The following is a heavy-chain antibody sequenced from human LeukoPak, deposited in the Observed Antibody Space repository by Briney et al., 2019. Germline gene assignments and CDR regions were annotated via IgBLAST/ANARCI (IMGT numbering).Heavy chain of an antibody. CDR3: ARALRGGNSYGYLDS. J-gene: IGHJ4*02. CDR2: IYYSGST. CDR1: GGSISSYY. Sequence: ASETLSLTCTVSGGSISSYYWSRIRQPPGKGLEWIGYIYYSGSTNYNPSLKSRVTISVDMSKNQFSLKLRSVTAADTAVYYCARALRGGNSYGYLDSWGQGSLVTVSS. D-gene: IGHD5-18*01. V-gene: IGHV4-59*01.